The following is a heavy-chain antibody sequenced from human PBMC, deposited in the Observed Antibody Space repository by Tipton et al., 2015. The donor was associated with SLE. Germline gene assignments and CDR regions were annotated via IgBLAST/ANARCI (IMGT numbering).Heavy chain of an antibody. CDR1: GGSISSGSYY. Sequence: LRLSCTVSGGSISSGSYYWTWIRQPAGKGLEWIGRIYTSGSTHYNPSLKSRVTISLDTSKNQFSLKLTAVTAADTAVYYCARTLDALDIWGQGTMVTVSS. V-gene: IGHV4-61*02. CDR2: IYTSGST. J-gene: IGHJ3*02. CDR3: ARTLDALDI.